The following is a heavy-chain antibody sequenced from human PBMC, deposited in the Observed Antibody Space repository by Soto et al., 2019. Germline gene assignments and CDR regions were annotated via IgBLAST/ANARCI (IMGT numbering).Heavy chain of an antibody. J-gene: IGHJ4*02. D-gene: IGHD6-19*01. V-gene: IGHV4-4*07. Sequence: QVQLQESGPGLVKPSETLSLTCTVSGGSMTGYFWSWIRQPAGKVLEWIGHVYNSGNTDYNPSLASRITMDVDTSKRQFSLKVKSVTAADTAVYYCARTHWVSGTEYWGQGILVTVSS. CDR1: GGSMTGYF. CDR2: VYNSGNT. CDR3: ARTHWVSGTEY.